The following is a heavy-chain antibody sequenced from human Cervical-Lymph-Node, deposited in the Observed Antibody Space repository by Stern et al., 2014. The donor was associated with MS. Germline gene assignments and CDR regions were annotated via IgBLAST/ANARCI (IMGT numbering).Heavy chain of an antibody. CDR2: IYYSGST. CDR1: GGSISSGGYY. CDR3: ARVNLDYYDSSTGGYYFDY. D-gene: IGHD3-22*01. J-gene: IGHJ4*02. V-gene: IGHV4-31*03. Sequence: QVQLQESGPGLVKPSQTLSLTCTVSGGSISSGGYYWSWIRQHPGKGLEWIGYIYYSGSTYYNPSLKSRVTISVDTSKNQFSLKLSSVTAADTAVYYCARVNLDYYDSSTGGYYFDYWGQGTLVTVSS.